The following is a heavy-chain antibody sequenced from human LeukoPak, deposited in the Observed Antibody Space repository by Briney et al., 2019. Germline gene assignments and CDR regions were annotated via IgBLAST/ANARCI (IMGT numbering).Heavy chain of an antibody. CDR1: GGSISSSSYY. Sequence: SETLSLTCTVSGGSISSSSYYWGWMRQPAGKGLEWIGRIYTSGSTNYNPSLKSRVTISVDTSKNQFSLKLSSVTAADTAVYYCARGMITFGGVIANDYWGQGTLVTVSS. V-gene: IGHV4-61*02. D-gene: IGHD3-16*02. CDR3: ARGMITFGGVIANDY. J-gene: IGHJ4*02. CDR2: IYTSGST.